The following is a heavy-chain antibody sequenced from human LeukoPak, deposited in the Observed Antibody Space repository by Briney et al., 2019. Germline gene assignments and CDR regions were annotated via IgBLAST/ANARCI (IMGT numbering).Heavy chain of an antibody. J-gene: IGHJ4*02. CDR2: IYYSGST. V-gene: IGHV4-39*01. Sequence: SETLSLICSVSGGSINSSSDYGAWIRQPRGKVLERYGNIYYSGSTYRNPSLKSRLTISVDTSKNQFSLKPSSVTAADTAVYYCARHRWDYGDEKGFDYWGQGTLVTVSS. CDR3: ARHRWDYGDEKGFDY. CDR1: GGSINSSSDY. D-gene: IGHD4-17*01.